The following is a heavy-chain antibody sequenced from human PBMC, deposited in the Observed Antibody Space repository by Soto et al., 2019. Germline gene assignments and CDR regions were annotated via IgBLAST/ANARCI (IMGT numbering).Heavy chain of an antibody. D-gene: IGHD3-22*01. J-gene: IGHJ4*02. V-gene: IGHV1-46*01. CDR3: ARSWGVVITSDFDY. CDR1: GYTFTSYY. CDR2: INPSGGST. Sequence: QVQLVQSGAEVKKPGASVKVSCKASGYTFTSYYMHWVRQAPGQGLEWMGIINPSGGSTSYAQKFQGRVTMPRDTSTSTVYMELGSLRSEDTAVDYCARSWGVVITSDFDYWGQGTLVTVSS.